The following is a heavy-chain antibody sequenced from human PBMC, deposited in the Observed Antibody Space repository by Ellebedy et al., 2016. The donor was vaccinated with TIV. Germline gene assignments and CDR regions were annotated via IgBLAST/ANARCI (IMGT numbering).Heavy chain of an antibody. CDR2: IKSDGSEE. Sequence: GESLKISCAASGFTFSYFWMNWVRQAPGKGLGWVANIKSDGSEEYSVDSVKGRFTISRDNAKHSLFLQMNNLRAEDTAVYYCERMTRSAYYGTDYWGQGTLVTVSS. D-gene: IGHD1-26*01. J-gene: IGHJ4*02. CDR3: ERMTRSAYYGTDY. CDR1: GFTFSYFW. V-gene: IGHV3-7*01.